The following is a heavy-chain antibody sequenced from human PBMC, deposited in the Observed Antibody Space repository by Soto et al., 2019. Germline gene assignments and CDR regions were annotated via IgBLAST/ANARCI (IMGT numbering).Heavy chain of an antibody. Sequence: QVQMQESGPGLVKPSETLSLTCTVSGGYVSIGSYYWRWIRQPPGKGLEWIGYISYSWSTNYNPSLKTRVTKSVDTSKHQFTLDLRYMTAADTAVYYCASVPVEMTTIGFYYDYSNDVWGQGTTVTVSS. CDR1: GGYVSIGSYY. D-gene: IGHD6-6*01. CDR3: ASVPVEMTTIGFYYDYSNDV. J-gene: IGHJ6*01. CDR2: ISYSWST. V-gene: IGHV4-61*01.